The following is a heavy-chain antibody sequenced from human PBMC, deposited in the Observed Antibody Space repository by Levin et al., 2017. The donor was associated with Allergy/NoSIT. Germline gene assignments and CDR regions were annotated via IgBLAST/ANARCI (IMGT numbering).Heavy chain of an antibody. CDR3: AKDLRTEHHYYDFWSGYQTYYYGMDV. Sequence: GGSLRLSCAASGFTFSSYAMSWVRQAPGKGLEWVSAISGSGGSTYYADSVKGRFTISRDNSKNTLYLQMNSLRAEDTAVYYCAKDLRTEHHYYDFWSGYQTYYYGMDVWGQGTTVTVSS. J-gene: IGHJ6*02. D-gene: IGHD3-3*01. CDR2: ISGSGGST. V-gene: IGHV3-23*01. CDR1: GFTFSSYA.